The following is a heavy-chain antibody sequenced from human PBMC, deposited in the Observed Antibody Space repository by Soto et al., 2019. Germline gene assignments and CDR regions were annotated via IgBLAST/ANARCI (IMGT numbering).Heavy chain of an antibody. Sequence: QVQLVESGGGVVQPGRSLRLSCAASGFTFSSYGMHWVRQAPGKGLEWVAVIWYDGSNKYYADSVKGRFTISRDNSKNTLYLQMNSLRAEDTAVYYCARDAGFYPPQGNLGLRNYYDSSGYYYVRGFFDYWGQGTLVTVSS. J-gene: IGHJ4*02. CDR3: ARDAGFYPPQGNLGLRNYYDSSGYYYVRGFFDY. D-gene: IGHD3-22*01. CDR1: GFTFSSYG. CDR2: IWYDGSNK. V-gene: IGHV3-33*01.